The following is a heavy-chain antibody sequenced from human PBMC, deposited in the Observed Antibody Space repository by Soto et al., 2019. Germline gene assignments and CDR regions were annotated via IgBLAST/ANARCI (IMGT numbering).Heavy chain of an antibody. Sequence: EASVKVSCKASGYTFTSYAISWVRQAPGQGLEWMGRIIPILGIANYAQKFQGRVTITADTSTSTAYMELSSLRSEDTAVYYCARDGDTAMVIISAHSYYYGMDVWGQGTTVTVSS. CDR2: IIPILGIA. CDR3: ARDGDTAMVIISAHSYYYGMDV. J-gene: IGHJ6*02. CDR1: GYTFTSYA. D-gene: IGHD5-18*01. V-gene: IGHV1-69*04.